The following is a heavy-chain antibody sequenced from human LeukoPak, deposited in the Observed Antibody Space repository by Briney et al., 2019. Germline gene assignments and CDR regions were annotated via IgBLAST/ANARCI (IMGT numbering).Heavy chain of an antibody. CDR1: GYSFTKYW. CDR3: ARLIRDELSDY. V-gene: IGHV5-51*01. D-gene: IGHD1-7*01. J-gene: IGHJ4*02. Sequence: GESLKISCKGSGYSFTKYWIGWVRQMPGKGLEWMGNIDPSDSETRHSPSFQGQVAISADKSISTAYLQWSSLKAPDTAMYYCARLIRDELSDYWGQGTLVTVSS. CDR2: IDPSDSET.